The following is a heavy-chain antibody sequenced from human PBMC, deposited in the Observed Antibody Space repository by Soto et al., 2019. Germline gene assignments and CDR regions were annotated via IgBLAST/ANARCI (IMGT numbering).Heavy chain of an antibody. CDR2: IIPILGIA. CDR1: GGTFSSYT. D-gene: IGHD2-2*01. J-gene: IGHJ5*02. Sequence: QVQLVQSGAEVKKPGSSVKVYCKASGGTFSSYTISWVRQAPGQGLEWMGRIIPILGIANYAQKFQGRVTITADKCTSTAYMELISLRSEDTDVYYCARDIVVVPAAMYNWFDPWGQGTLVTVSS. CDR3: ARDIVVVPAAMYNWFDP. V-gene: IGHV1-69*08.